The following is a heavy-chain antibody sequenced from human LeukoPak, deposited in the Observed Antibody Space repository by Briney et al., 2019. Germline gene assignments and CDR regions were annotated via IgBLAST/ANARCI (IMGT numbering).Heavy chain of an antibody. Sequence: ASVKVSCKASGYTFTSYDINWVRQATGQGLEWMGWMNPNSGNTGYAQKFQGRVTMTRNTSISTAYMELSSLRSEDTAVYYCARGNYDYVWGSHRYTYYFDYWGQGTLVTVSS. J-gene: IGHJ4*02. D-gene: IGHD3-16*02. CDR1: GYTFTSYD. CDR3: ARGNYDYVWGSHRYTYYFDY. V-gene: IGHV1-8*01. CDR2: MNPNSGNT.